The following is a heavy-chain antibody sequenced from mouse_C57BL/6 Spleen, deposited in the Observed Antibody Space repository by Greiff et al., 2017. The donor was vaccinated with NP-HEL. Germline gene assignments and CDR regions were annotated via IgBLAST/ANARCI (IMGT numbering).Heavy chain of an antibody. J-gene: IGHJ1*03. CDR3: AIHYYGSSYGYFDV. D-gene: IGHD1-1*01. CDR1: GFNIKDYY. V-gene: IGHV14-2*01. Sequence: VQLQQSGAELVKPGASVKLSCTASGFNIKDYYMHWVKQRTEQGLEWIGRIDPEDGETKYAPKFPGKATITADTSSNTAYLQLSSLTSADTAVYYCAIHYYGSSYGYFDVWGTGTTVTVSS. CDR2: IDPEDGET.